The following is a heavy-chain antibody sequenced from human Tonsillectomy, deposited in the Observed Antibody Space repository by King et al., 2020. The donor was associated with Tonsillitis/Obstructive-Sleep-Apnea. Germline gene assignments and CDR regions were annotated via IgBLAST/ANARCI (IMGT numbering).Heavy chain of an antibody. J-gene: IGHJ6*02. D-gene: IGHD3-22*01. V-gene: IGHV4-34*01. CDR3: ARVGMDPGGAYYYDSSGYYSFGMDV. CDR1: GGSFSGYY. CDR2: INHSGST. Sequence: VQLQQWGAGLLKPSETLSLTCAVYGGSFSGYYWSWIRQPPGKGLEWIGEINHSGSTNYNPSLKSRVTISVDTSKNQFSLKLSSVTAAETAVYYCARVGMDPGGAYYYDSSGYYSFGMDVWGQGTTVTVSS.